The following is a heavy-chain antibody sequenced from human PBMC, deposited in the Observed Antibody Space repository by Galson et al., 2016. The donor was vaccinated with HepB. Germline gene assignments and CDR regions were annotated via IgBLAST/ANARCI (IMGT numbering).Heavy chain of an antibody. D-gene: IGHD2-15*01. CDR3: ARNTVPLAEFAEALDI. CDR2: IDSGGHT. V-gene: IGHV3-23*01. CDR1: GFNFNIYA. Sequence: SLRLSCAASGFNFNIYAIIWVRQAPGKGLEWVSAIDSGGHTITNDSVHGRFRTSSDRSSETLLLQMESRRAEDTAMYYCARNTVPLAEFAEALDIWGQGTPVFVSS. J-gene: IGHJ3*02.